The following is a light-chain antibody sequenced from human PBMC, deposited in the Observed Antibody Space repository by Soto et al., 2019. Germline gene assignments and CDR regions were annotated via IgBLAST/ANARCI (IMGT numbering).Light chain of an antibody. CDR3: QQSFTAPIT. V-gene: IGKV1-39*01. CDR1: QSISNH. Sequence: DIQMTQTPSSLSASVGDRVTVTFGTSQSISNHLNCYQQKPGEAPTLLIYGSSSLHYGVPSRFSGSGSGSAFTLTILSLQPEDSATYYCQQSFTAPITFGQGTRLEIK. CDR2: GSS. J-gene: IGKJ5*01.